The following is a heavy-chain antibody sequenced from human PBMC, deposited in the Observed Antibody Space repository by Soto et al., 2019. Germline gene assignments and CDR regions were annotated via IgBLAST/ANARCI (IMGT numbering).Heavy chain of an antibody. D-gene: IGHD6-13*01. Sequence: TXETLSLTCTVSGASIDSYHWSWIRQPAGKGLDWIGRIHSSGSTNYNPSLKSRVTVSVDTSKNQFSLRLMSLTAADTAVYYCARDKGAAAAGITWFDTWGQGSLVTFSS. CDR2: IHSSGST. CDR3: ARDKGAAAAGITWFDT. V-gene: IGHV4-4*07. CDR1: GASIDSYH. J-gene: IGHJ5*02.